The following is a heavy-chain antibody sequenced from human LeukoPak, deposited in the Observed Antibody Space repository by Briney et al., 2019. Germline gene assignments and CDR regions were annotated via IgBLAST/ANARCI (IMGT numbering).Heavy chain of an antibody. Sequence: ASVKVSCKASGYTFTGYYMHWARQAPGQGLEWMGWINPNSGGTNYAQKFQGRVTMTRDTSISTAYMELSRLRSDDTAVYYCARDLGIVVVPAGNFQHWGQGTLVTVSS. V-gene: IGHV1-2*02. D-gene: IGHD2-2*01. J-gene: IGHJ1*01. CDR2: INPNSGGT. CDR1: GYTFTGYY. CDR3: ARDLGIVVVPAGNFQH.